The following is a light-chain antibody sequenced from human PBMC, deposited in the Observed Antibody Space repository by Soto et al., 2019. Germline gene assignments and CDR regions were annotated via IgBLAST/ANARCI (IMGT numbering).Light chain of an antibody. J-gene: IGLJ1*01. CDR2: EVN. V-gene: IGLV2-8*01. Sequence: QSVLTQPPSASGSPGQSVTISCTGTSSDVGGYKYVSWYQQHPGKAPKLMIFEVNKRPSGVPDRFSGSKSGNTASLTVSGLQAEDEADYYCSSYAGINNLGVFGTGTKV. CDR3: SSYAGINNLGV. CDR1: SSDVGGYKY.